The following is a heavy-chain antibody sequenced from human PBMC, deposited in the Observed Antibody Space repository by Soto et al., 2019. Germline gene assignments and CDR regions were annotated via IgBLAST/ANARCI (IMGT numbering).Heavy chain of an antibody. CDR3: ARVLYGPGYAFDI. CDR1: GGSFSGYY. Sequence: SETLSLTCAVYGGSFSGYYWSWIRQPPGKGLEWIGEINHSGSTNYNPSLKSRVTISVDTSKNQFSLKLSSVTAADTAVYYCARVLYGPGYAFDIWGQGTMVTVSS. V-gene: IGHV4-34*01. D-gene: IGHD3-10*01. J-gene: IGHJ3*02. CDR2: INHSGST.